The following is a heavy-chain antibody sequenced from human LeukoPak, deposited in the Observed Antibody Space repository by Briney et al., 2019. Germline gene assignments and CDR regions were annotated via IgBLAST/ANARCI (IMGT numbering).Heavy chain of an antibody. CDR2: IYYSGST. D-gene: IGHD2-8*01. Sequence: SETLSLTCIVSGGSISSRSNYWGWIRQPPGRGLEWIGSIYYSGSTYYNPSLKSLVTISVDTSKNQFSLKLSSVTAADTAVYYSASLSDGLGWFDPWGQGTLVTVSS. V-gene: IGHV4-39*01. CDR1: GGSISSRSNY. CDR3: ASLSDGLGWFDP. J-gene: IGHJ5*02.